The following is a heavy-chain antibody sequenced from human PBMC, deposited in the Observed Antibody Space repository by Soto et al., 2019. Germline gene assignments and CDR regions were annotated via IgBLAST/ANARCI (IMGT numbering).Heavy chain of an antibody. D-gene: IGHD5-12*01. Sequence: LETLSLPCTVSGGSIIGHDWSWIRQPPGKGLEWIGYIYNTGSTDYNPSLKSRVTISVDTSKNQFSLKLSSVTAADTAVYYCARDRGDGYNSPIFFFDYWGQGTLVTVSS. CDR3: ARDRGDGYNSPIFFFDY. V-gene: IGHV4-59*11. CDR2: IYNTGST. J-gene: IGHJ4*02. CDR1: GGSIIGHD.